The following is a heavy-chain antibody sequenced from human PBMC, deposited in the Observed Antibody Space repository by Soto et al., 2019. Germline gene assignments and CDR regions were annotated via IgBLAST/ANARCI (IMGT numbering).Heavy chain of an antibody. J-gene: IGHJ4*02. V-gene: IGHV4-39*01. Sequence: SETLSLTCTVSGGSISSSSYHWGWIRQPPGKGLEWIGSIYYSGSTYYNPSPKRRVTIPVDTSKNQFSLKLSSVTAADTAVYYCARQMYTLKTVRDIYIVYLGEGTLVSVS. CDR1: GGSISSSSYH. CDR2: IYYSGST. CDR3: ARQMYTLKTVRDIYIVY. D-gene: IGHD3-10*01.